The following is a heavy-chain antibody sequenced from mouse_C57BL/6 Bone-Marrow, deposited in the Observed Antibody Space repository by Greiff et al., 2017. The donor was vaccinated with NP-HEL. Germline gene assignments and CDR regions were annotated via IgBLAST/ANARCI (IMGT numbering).Heavy chain of an antibody. CDR1: GYTFTEYT. D-gene: IGHD1-1*01. CDR3: VSYEVLRLEWDYAMDY. V-gene: IGHV1-62-2*01. Sequence: QVQLQQSGAELVKPGASVKLSCKASGYTFTEYTIHWVKQRSGQGLEWIGWFYPGSGSIKYNEKFKDKATLTADKSSSTAYMELSSLTSEDSAVFFCVSYEVLRLEWDYAMDYWGQGTSVTVSS. J-gene: IGHJ4*01. CDR2: FYPGSGSI.